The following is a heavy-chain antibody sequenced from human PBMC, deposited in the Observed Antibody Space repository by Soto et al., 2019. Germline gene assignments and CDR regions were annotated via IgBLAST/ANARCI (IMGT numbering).Heavy chain of an antibody. Sequence: ASVKVSCKASGYIFTDYYINWVRQARGQGLEWMGWINPNSGGTNYAQKFQGRVTMTTDTSITTAYMELSGLRTDDTAVYYCSRPYCGSNSCHNWFDPWGQGTLVTVSS. D-gene: IGHD2-2*01. CDR3: SRPYCGSNSCHNWFDP. V-gene: IGHV1-2*02. J-gene: IGHJ5*02. CDR2: INPNSGGT. CDR1: GYIFTDYY.